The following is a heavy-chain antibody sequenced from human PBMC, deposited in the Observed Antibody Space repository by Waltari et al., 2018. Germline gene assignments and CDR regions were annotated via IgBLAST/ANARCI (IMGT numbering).Heavy chain of an antibody. CDR2: IYYSGST. Sequence: QVQLQESGPGLVKPSETLSLTCPVSGGSISSYYWSWIRQPPGKGLEWIGYIYYSGSTNYNPSLKSRVTISVDTSKNQFSLKLSSVTAADTAVYYCARGSTYYDILTGYYKRNWFDPWGQGTLVTVSS. V-gene: IGHV4-59*01. D-gene: IGHD3-9*01. CDR1: GGSISSYY. CDR3: ARGSTYYDILTGYYKRNWFDP. J-gene: IGHJ5*02.